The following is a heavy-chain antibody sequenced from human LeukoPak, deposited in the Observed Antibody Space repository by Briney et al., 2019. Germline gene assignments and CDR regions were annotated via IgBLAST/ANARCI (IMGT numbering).Heavy chain of an antibody. Sequence: GESLKISCKGSGYSFTYHWIGWVRQMPGKGLEWMGIIYPGDSDTRYSPSFQGQVTISADKSISTAYLQWSSLKASDTAMYYCARLPPNEYYYDSSGFFDYWGQGTLVTVSS. J-gene: IGHJ4*02. D-gene: IGHD3-22*01. CDR2: IYPGDSDT. CDR1: GYSFTYHW. V-gene: IGHV5-51*01. CDR3: ARLPPNEYYYDSSGFFDY.